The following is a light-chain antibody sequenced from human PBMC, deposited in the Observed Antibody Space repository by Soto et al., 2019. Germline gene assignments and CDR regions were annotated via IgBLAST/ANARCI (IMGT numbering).Light chain of an antibody. CDR1: SSDVGGYNY. J-gene: IGLJ1*01. Sequence: SALRRAGSVCRSQWQPGHINYTGTSSDVGGYNYVSWYQQHPGKVPKLIIFDVYKRPSGVPDRFSGSKSGSTASLTISGLQADDEADYYCCSYAGGFYVVGTGTKVTVL. CDR2: DVY. V-gene: IGLV2-11*01. CDR3: CSYAGGFYV.